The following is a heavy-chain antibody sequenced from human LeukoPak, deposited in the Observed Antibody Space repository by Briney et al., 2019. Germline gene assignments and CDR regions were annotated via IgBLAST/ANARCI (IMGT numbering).Heavy chain of an antibody. J-gene: IGHJ4*02. V-gene: IGHV5-51*01. CDR3: ARQQQLGQRDY. Sequence: GESLKISFKASGXSFTFTNNWIGWVRQVPGKGLEWMGIIYPVDSDIRYNPSFQGQVTISVDKSISTAYLQWSSLKASDTAMYYCARQQQLGQRDYWGQGTLVTVSS. CDR1: GXSFTFTNNW. CDR2: IYPVDSDI. D-gene: IGHD6-13*01.